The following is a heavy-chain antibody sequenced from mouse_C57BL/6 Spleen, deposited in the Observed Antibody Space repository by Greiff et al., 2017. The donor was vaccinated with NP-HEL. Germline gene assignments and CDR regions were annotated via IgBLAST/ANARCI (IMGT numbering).Heavy chain of an antibody. CDR3: ARNYGYEEEGYFDY. CDR1: GFTFSSYA. CDR2: ISDGGSYT. J-gene: IGHJ2*01. Sequence: EVKLMESGGGLVKPGGSLKLSCAASGFTFSSYAMSWVRQTPEKRLEWVATISDGGSYTYYPDNVKGRFTISRDNAKNNLYLQMSHMRSEDTALYYCARNYGYEEEGYFDYWGQGTTLTVSS. D-gene: IGHD2-2*01. V-gene: IGHV5-4*03.